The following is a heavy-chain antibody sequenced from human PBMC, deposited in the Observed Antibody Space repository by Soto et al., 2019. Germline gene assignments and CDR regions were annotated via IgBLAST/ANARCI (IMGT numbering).Heavy chain of an antibody. J-gene: IGHJ4*02. CDR1: GYTFTSYY. Sequence: ASVKVSCKASGYTFTSYYMHWVRQAPGQGLERMGIINPSGGSTSYAQKFQGRVTMTRDTSTSTVYMELSSLRSEDTAVYYCARDIGVTIFGVVSQPDYWGQGTLVTVSS. CDR2: INPSGGST. D-gene: IGHD3-3*01. CDR3: ARDIGVTIFGVVSQPDY. V-gene: IGHV1-46*03.